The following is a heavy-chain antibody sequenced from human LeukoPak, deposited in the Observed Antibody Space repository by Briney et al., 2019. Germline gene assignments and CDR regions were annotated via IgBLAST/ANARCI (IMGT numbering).Heavy chain of an antibody. CDR1: EYIFTNYW. CDR2: IYPGDSDT. CDR3: ARHHYSSSSEGDY. V-gene: IGHV5-51*01. D-gene: IGHD6-6*01. Sequence: GESLKISCKGSEYIFTNYWIGWVRQMPGKGLEWMGIIYPGDSDTRYSPSFQGQVTISADKSISTAYVQWSSLKASDTAMYYCARHHYSSSSEGDYWGQGTLVTVSS. J-gene: IGHJ4*02.